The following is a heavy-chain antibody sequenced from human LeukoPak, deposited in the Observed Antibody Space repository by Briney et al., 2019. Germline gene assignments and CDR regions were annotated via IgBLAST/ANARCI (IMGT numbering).Heavy chain of an antibody. V-gene: IGHV3-7*05. CDR3: ARDKSIPNLDAFDI. CDR1: GFIFRGYW. J-gene: IGHJ3*02. Sequence: GSLRLSCAASGFIFRGYWMTWVRQAPGKGLEWVANIKQDGSEKNYLDSVRGRFTISRDDARNSLYLQMDSLRVEDTAVYYCARDKSIPNLDAFDIWGQGTMVTVSS. CDR2: IKQDGSEK. D-gene: IGHD1-14*01.